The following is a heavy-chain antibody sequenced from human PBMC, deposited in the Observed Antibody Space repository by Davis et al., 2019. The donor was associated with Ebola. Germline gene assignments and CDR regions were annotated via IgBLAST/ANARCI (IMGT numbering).Heavy chain of an antibody. CDR3: AREPQRLAAAGRNYYYGMDV. D-gene: IGHD6-13*01. J-gene: IGHJ6*02. CDR2: ISDYNGNT. Sequence: ASVKVSCKASGYTFTSYGISWVRQAPGQGLEWMGWISDYNGNTNYAQKLQGRVTMTTDTSTSTAYMELRSLRSDDTAVYYCAREPQRLAAAGRNYYYGMDVWGQGTTVTVSS. CDR1: GYTFTSYG. V-gene: IGHV1-18*01.